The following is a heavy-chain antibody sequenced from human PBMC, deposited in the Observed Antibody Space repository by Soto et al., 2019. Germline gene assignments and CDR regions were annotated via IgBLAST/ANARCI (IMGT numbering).Heavy chain of an antibody. CDR3: ARDNWNGSFDF. CDR2: IIPIFETT. Sequence: SVKVSCKVSGGTFSSYLFNWVRQAPGQGLEWMGGIIPIFETTHYAQKFQGRLTITADDSSTTASMDLTSLTSADTAIYYCARDNWNGSFDFWGQGTPVTVSS. CDR1: GGTFSSYL. V-gene: IGHV1-69*13. J-gene: IGHJ4*02. D-gene: IGHD1-1*01.